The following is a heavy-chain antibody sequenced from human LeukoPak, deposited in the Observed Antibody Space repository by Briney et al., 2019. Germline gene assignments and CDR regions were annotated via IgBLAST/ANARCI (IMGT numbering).Heavy chain of an antibody. Sequence: GASVKVSCKASGYTFTSYYMHWVRQAPGQGLEWLGIINPSGGSTSCAQKFQGRVTMTRDTSTSTVYMELSSLRSEDTTVYYCALDYYDSSGYVSFDYWGQGTLVTVSS. CDR1: GYTFTSYY. V-gene: IGHV1-46*01. J-gene: IGHJ4*02. CDR2: INPSGGST. CDR3: ALDYYDSSGYVSFDY. D-gene: IGHD3-22*01.